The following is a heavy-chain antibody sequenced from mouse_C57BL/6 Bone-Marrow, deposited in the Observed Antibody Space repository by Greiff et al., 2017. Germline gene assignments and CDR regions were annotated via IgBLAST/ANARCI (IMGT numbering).Heavy chain of an antibody. CDR2: INPNNGGT. CDR3: ARHPFGNYLAWFAY. V-gene: IGHV1-26*01. D-gene: IGHD2-1*01. CDR1: GYTFTDYY. J-gene: IGHJ3*01. Sequence: EVQLQQSGPELVKPGASVKISCKASGYTFTDYYMNWVKQSHGKSLEWIGDINPNNGGTSYNQKFKGKATLTVDKSSSTAYRALRSLTSEDSAVYYCARHPFGNYLAWFAYWGQGTLVTVSA.